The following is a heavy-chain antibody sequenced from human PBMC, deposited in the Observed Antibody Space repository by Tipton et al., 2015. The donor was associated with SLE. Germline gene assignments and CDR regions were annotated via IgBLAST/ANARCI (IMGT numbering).Heavy chain of an antibody. CDR3: AASRAKTLGNWFDP. CDR2: ISSSGST. J-gene: IGHJ5*02. Sequence: TLSLTCTVSGASVSSSDYYWTWIRQPPGKGLEWVASISSSGSTYYNPSLNSRVVISLDTDQFSLEVRSVTAADTAVYFCAASRAKTLGNWFDPWGQGTLVTVSS. D-gene: IGHD7-27*01. CDR1: GASVSSSDYY. V-gene: IGHV4-39*01.